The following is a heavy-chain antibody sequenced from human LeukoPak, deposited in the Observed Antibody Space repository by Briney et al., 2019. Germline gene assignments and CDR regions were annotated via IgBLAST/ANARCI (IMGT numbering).Heavy chain of an antibody. Sequence: GGSLRLSCAASGFTFSSYSMNWVRQAPGKGLEWVSSISSSSSYIYYADSVKGRFTISRDNAKNSLYLQMNSLRAEDPAVYYCASSESSRSHLAFTYDFWSGYYGFDYWGQGTLVTVSS. V-gene: IGHV3-21*01. CDR2: ISSSSSYI. CDR3: ASSESSRSHLAFTYDFWSGYYGFDY. CDR1: GFTFSSYS. J-gene: IGHJ4*02. D-gene: IGHD3-3*01.